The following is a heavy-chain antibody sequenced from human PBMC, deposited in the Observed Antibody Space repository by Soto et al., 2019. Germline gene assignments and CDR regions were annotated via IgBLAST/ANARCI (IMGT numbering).Heavy chain of an antibody. D-gene: IGHD3-16*02. Sequence: PGVSLRLSCAASGFTFSSYAMSWFRQAPGKGLEWVSAISGSGGSTYYADSVKGRFTISRDNSKNTLYLQMNSLRAEDTAVYYCASHRHPPLGRELSSGVEYWGQRTLVTVSS. CDR1: GFTFSSYA. CDR2: ISGSGGST. J-gene: IGHJ4*02. CDR3: ASHRHPPLGRELSSGVEY. V-gene: IGHV3-23*01.